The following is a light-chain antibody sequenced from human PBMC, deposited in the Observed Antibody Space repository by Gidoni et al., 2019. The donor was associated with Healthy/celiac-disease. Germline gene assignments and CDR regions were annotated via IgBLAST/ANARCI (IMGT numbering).Light chain of an antibody. CDR1: QSVSSY. CDR3: QQRSNWPRT. J-gene: IGKJ1*01. CDR2: EAS. V-gene: IGKV3-11*01. Sequence: EIVLTQSPATLSLSPGERATPSCRASQSVSSYLAWYQQKPVQAPRLLIYEASNRATGIPARFSGSGSGTDFTLTISSLEPEDFAVYYCQQRSNWPRTFGQGTKVEIK.